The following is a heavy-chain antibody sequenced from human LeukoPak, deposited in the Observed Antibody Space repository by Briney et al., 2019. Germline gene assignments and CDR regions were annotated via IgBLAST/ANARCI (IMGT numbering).Heavy chain of an antibody. Sequence: ASVKVSCKASGYTFTGYYMHWVRQAPGQGLEWMGWISPYNGNTNYAQKFQGRVTMTTDTSTSTAYMELRSLRSDDTALYYCARIAEMHLQFYSDYWGQGTQVTVSS. CDR3: ARIAEMHLQFYSDY. CDR1: GYTFTGYY. D-gene: IGHD5-24*01. CDR2: ISPYNGNT. J-gene: IGHJ4*02. V-gene: IGHV1-18*04.